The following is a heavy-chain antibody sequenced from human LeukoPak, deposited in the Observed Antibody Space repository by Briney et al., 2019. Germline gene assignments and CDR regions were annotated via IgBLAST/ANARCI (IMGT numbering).Heavy chain of an antibody. D-gene: IGHD6-19*01. Sequence: SQTLSLTCTVSGGSISSGDYYWSWIRQPPGKGLEWIGYIYYSGSTYYNPSLKSRVTISVDTSKNQFSLKLSSVTAADTAVYYCARDGSSGRYNDYWGQGTLVTVSS. CDR3: ARDGSSGRYNDY. V-gene: IGHV4-30-4*01. CDR2: IYYSGST. CDR1: GGSISSGDYY. J-gene: IGHJ4*02.